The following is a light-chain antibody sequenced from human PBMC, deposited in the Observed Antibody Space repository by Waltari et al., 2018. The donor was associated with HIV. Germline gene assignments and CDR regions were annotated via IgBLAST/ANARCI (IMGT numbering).Light chain of an antibody. CDR3: HQRSNWPPYT. Sequence: ELVFTQSPATLSLSPGERAPLSCRASQSVSSYLTWYQQKPGQAPRLLIYDASNRATGIPARFSGSGSGTDFTLTISSREPEDFAVYYCHQRSNWPPYTFGQGTKLEIK. CDR1: QSVSSY. V-gene: IGKV3-11*01. CDR2: DAS. J-gene: IGKJ2*01.